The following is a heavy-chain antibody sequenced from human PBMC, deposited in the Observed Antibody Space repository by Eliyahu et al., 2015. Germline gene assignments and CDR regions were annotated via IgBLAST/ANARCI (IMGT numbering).Heavy chain of an antibody. CDR1: GXTFXGXY. J-gene: IGHJ4*02. CDR3: AREYYDILTGYYGHDY. Sequence: QVQLVQSGAEVKKPGASVKVXCXASGXTFXGXYMHWVRQAPGQGLEWMGWINPNSGGTNYAQKFQGRVTMTRDTSISTAYMELSRLRSDDTAVYYCAREYYDILTGYYGHDYWGQGTLVTVSS. D-gene: IGHD3-9*01. CDR2: INPNSGGT. V-gene: IGHV1-2*02.